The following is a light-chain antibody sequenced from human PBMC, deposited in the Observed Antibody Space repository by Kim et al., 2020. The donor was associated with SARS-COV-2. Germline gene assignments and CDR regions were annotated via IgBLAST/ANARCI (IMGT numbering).Light chain of an antibody. CDR3: QAWDSSNVV. V-gene: IGLV3-1*01. CDR1: KLGDKY. J-gene: IGLJ2*01. CDR2: QDR. Sequence: SYELTQPPSVSVSPGQTASITCSGDKLGDKYACWYQQKPGQSPVLVIFQDRKRPSGIPERFSGSHSGNTASLTISGTQATDEADYYCQAWDSSNVVFGGGTKLTVL.